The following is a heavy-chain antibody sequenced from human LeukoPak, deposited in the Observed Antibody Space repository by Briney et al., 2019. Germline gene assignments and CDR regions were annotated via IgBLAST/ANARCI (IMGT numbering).Heavy chain of an antibody. CDR3: AREHYFYYLDA. J-gene: IGHJ6*03. CDR2: MRYDGSNR. Sequence: GGSLRLSCAASGFIFSRFGMHWVRQAPGKGLEWMAFMRYDGSNRYYAESVKGRFTISRDNAENSLYLQMNSLRAEDTAVYYCAREHYFYYLDAWGKGTTVTVSS. V-gene: IGHV3-30*02. CDR1: GFIFSRFG.